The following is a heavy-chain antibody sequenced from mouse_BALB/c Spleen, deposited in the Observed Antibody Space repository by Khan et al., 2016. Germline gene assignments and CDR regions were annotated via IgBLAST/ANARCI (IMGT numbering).Heavy chain of an antibody. CDR2: ILPGSGST. CDR1: GYTFSSYW. Sequence: QVQLQQSGAELMKPGASVSISCKATGYTFSSYWIDWVKQRPGHGLEWIGEILPGSGSTNYNEKFKGKATFTADTSSNTAYMQLSSLTSEDSAVYYCARRGYYSFYGIDYWGQGTSVTVSS. J-gene: IGHJ4*01. D-gene: IGHD2-12*01. V-gene: IGHV1-9*01. CDR3: ARRGYYSFYGIDY.